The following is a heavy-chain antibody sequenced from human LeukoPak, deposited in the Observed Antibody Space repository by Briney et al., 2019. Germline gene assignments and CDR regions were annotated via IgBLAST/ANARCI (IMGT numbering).Heavy chain of an antibody. Sequence: PGGSLRLSCAASGFTFSSYAMHWVRQAPGKGLEYVSAISSNGGSTYYANSVKGRFTISRDNSKNTLYLQMGSLRAEDMAVYYCARDDYGGTIGAEYFKHWGQGTLVTVSS. CDR3: ARDDYGGTIGAEYFKH. D-gene: IGHD4-23*01. CDR1: GFTFSSYA. CDR2: ISSNGGST. V-gene: IGHV3-64*01. J-gene: IGHJ1*01.